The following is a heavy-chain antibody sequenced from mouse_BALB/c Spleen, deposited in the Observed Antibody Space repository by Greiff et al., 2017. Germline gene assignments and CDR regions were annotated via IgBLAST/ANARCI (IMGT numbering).Heavy chain of an antibody. CDR2: ISDGGSYT. Sequence: EVMLVESGGGLVKPGGSLKLSCAASGFTFSDYYMYWVRQTPEKRLEWVATISDGGSYTYYPDSVKGRFTISRDNAKNNLYLQMSSLKSEDTAMYYCAREGTTVVERGDYWGQGTSVTVSS. J-gene: IGHJ4*01. V-gene: IGHV5-4*02. CDR1: GFTFSDYY. D-gene: IGHD1-1*01. CDR3: AREGTTVVERGDY.